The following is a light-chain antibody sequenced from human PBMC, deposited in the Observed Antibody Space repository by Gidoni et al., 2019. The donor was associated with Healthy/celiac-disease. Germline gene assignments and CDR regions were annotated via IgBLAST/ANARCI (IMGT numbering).Light chain of an antibody. CDR3: QQYNSYSRT. V-gene: IGKV1-5*01. Sequence: DIQMTQSPSTLSASVGDRVTITCRASQSISSWLAWYQQKPGKAPELLIYDASSLESGVPSRFSGSGSGTEFTLTISSLQPDDFATYYCQQYNSYSRTFGQGTKLEIK. J-gene: IGKJ2*02. CDR1: QSISSW. CDR2: DAS.